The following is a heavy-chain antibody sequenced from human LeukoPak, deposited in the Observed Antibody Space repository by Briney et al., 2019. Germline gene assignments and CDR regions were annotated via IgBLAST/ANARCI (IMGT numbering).Heavy chain of an antibody. J-gene: IGHJ4*02. Sequence: ASVKPSCMASGYTLTRYDINWVRQATGQGLEWMGWMKPNSGNTGYAQKFQGRVTMTRNTSISTAYKELSSLRSEDTAVYYCARGLWLGRNYWGQGTLVTVSS. CDR1: GYTLTRYD. V-gene: IGHV1-8*01. CDR3: ARGLWLGRNY. D-gene: IGHD6-19*01. CDR2: MKPNSGNT.